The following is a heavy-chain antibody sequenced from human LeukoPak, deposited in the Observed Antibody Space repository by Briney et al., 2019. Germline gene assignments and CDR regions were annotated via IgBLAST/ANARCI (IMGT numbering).Heavy chain of an antibody. D-gene: IGHD5-12*01. CDR1: GFTFSSYE. V-gene: IGHV3-48*03. CDR3: ARDGGYSGYDDYYYYMDV. CDR2: ISSSGSTI. Sequence: GGSLTLSCPASGFTFSSYEMNWLRQAPGKGLEWVSYISSSGSTIYYAYSVKGRFTTSRDNAKNSLYLQMNSLRAEDTAVYYCARDGGYSGYDDYYYYMDVWGKGTTVTISS. J-gene: IGHJ6*03.